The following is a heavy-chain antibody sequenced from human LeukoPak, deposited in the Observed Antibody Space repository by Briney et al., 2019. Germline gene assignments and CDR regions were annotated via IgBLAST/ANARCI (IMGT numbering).Heavy chain of an antibody. J-gene: IGHJ4*02. D-gene: IGHD3-22*01. CDR2: IRYDGSNK. CDR3: ARDRGSYYFDSSGYRWDKYFDY. CDR1: GFTFSSYG. Sequence: GGSLRLSCAASGFTFSSYGMHWVRQAPGKGLEWVAFIRYDGSNKYYADSVKGRFTISRDNAKNSLYLQMNSLRAEDTAVYYCARDRGSYYFDSSGYRWDKYFDYWGQGTLVTVSS. V-gene: IGHV3-30*02.